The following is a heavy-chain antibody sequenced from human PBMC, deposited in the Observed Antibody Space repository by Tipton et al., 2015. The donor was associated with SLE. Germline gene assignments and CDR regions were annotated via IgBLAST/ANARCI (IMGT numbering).Heavy chain of an antibody. V-gene: IGHV4-34*01. Sequence: LSLTCAVYGGSFSGYYWSWIRQPPGKGLEWIGEINHSGGTNYNPSLKSRVTISVDTSKNQFSLKLSSVTAADTAVYYCARAPGGESSYYYYYYMDVWGKGTTVTVSS. CDR2: INHSGGT. J-gene: IGHJ6*03. CDR1: GGSFSGYY. CDR3: ARAPGGESSYYYYYYMDV. D-gene: IGHD6-13*01.